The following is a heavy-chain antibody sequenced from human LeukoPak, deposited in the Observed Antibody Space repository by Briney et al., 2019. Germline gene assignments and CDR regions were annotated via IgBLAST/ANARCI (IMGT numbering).Heavy chain of an antibody. J-gene: IGHJ4*02. D-gene: IGHD3-22*01. Sequence: SETLSLTCAVYGGSFSGYYWSWIRQPPGTGLEWIGEINHSGSTNYNPSLKSRVTISVDTSKNQFSLKLSSVTAADTAVYYCARGRYYYDSSGYYYEWDRNFDYWGQGTLVTVSS. CDR2: INHSGST. CDR3: ARGRYYYDSSGYYYEWDRNFDY. CDR1: GGSFSGYY. V-gene: IGHV4-34*01.